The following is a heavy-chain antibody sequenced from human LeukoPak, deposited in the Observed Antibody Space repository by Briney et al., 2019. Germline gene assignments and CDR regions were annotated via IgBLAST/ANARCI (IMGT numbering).Heavy chain of an antibody. CDR1: GFTFSSYW. Sequence: GGSLRLSCAASGFTFSSYWMSWVRQAPGKGLERVANIKQDGSEKYYVDSVKGRFTISRDNAKNSLYLQMNSLRAEDTAVYYCARYDSSGYYKYYFDYWGQGTLVTVSS. CDR2: IKQDGSEK. CDR3: ARYDSSGYYKYYFDY. J-gene: IGHJ4*02. D-gene: IGHD3-22*01. V-gene: IGHV3-7*03.